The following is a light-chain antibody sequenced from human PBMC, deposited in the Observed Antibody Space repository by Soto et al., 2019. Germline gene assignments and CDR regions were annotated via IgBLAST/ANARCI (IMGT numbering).Light chain of an antibody. J-gene: IGKJ5*01. CDR3: QQSYTTPG. Sequence: DIQMTQSPSSLSASVGDRVTITCRASQSISSYLNWYQQKPGKAPNLLIYGTSSLRSGVPSRFSGSGSGTDFSLIISSLQPEDFATYYCQQSYTTPGFGQGTRLEIK. V-gene: IGKV1-39*01. CDR2: GTS. CDR1: QSISSY.